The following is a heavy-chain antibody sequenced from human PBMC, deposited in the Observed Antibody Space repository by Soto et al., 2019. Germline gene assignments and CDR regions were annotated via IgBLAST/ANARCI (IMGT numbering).Heavy chain of an antibody. D-gene: IGHD2-8*01. J-gene: IGHJ6*03. CDR3: ARGKKDIVLMVYVSGYYYYYMDV. CDR1: GGSISSYY. Sequence: SETLSLTCTVSGGSISSYYWSWIRQPPGKGLEWIGYIYYSGSTNYNPSLKSRVTISVDTSKNQFSLKLSSVTAADTAVYYCARGKKDIVLMVYVSGYYYYYMDVWGKGTTVTVSS. CDR2: IYYSGST. V-gene: IGHV4-59*01.